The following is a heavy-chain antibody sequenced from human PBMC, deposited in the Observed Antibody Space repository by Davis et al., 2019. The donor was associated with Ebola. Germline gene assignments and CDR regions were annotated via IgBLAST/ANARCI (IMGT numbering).Heavy chain of an antibody. J-gene: IGHJ6*02. CDR1: GYTFTSYG. D-gene: IGHD3-3*01. V-gene: IGHV1-69*13. CDR3: ARGGTIFGVVYLYYYYGMDV. Sequence: SVKVSCKASGYTFTSYGISWVRQAPGQGLEWMGGIIPIFGTANYAQKFQGRVTITADESTSTAYMELSSLRSEDTAVYYCARGGTIFGVVYLYYYYGMDVWGQGTTVTVSS. CDR2: IIPIFGTA.